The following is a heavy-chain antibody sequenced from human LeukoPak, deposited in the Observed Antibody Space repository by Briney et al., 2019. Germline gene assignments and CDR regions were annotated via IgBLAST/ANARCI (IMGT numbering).Heavy chain of an antibody. J-gene: IGHJ4*02. CDR2: IYYSGST. Sequence: SETLSLTCAVYGGSFSGYYWSWIRQPPGKGLEWIGSIYYSGSTYYNPSLKSRVTISVDTSKNQFSLKLSSVTAADTAVYYCARHGYSYALDYWGQGTLVTVSS. D-gene: IGHD5-18*01. CDR3: ARHGYSYALDY. V-gene: IGHV4-34*01. CDR1: GGSFSGYY.